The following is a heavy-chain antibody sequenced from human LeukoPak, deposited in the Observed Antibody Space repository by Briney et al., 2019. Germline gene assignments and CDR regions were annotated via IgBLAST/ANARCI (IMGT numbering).Heavy chain of an antibody. J-gene: IGHJ4*02. CDR1: GYSISSGYY. D-gene: IGHD3-9*01. V-gene: IGHV4-38-2*02. CDR3: ARDERGTGYIHY. Sequence: SSETLSLTRAVSGYSISSGYYWGWIRQPPGKGLEWIGRIHISGTTNYNPSLKSRVTMSLDTSKNQLSLRLSSVTAAHTAVYYCARDERGTGYIHYWGQGTLFTVSS. CDR2: IHISGTT.